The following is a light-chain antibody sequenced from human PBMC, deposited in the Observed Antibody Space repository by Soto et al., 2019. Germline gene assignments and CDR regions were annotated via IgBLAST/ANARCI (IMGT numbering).Light chain of an antibody. CDR1: STDVGRYNY. CDR2: DVS. V-gene: IGLV2-14*01. CDR3: QLYTSDSTYV. J-gene: IGLJ1*01. Sequence: QSVLTQPASVSGSPGQSITISCTGTSTDVGRYNYVSWYQQHPGKAPKLMVYDVSNRPSWVSNRFSGSKSGITASLTISGFKAEEEADYYCQLYTSDSTYVFGSGTKVTVL.